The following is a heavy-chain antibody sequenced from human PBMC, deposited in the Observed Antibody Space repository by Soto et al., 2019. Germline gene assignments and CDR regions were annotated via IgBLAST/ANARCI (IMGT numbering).Heavy chain of an antibody. CDR1: GGSISSSSYY. CDR3: ARRAERGLQPWDY. Sequence: QLQLQESGPGLVKPSETLSLTCTVSGGSISSSSYYWGWIRQPPGKGLEWIGSIYYSGSTYYNPSLKSRVTISVDTSKNQFSRKLSSVTAADTAVYYCARRAERGLQPWDYWGQGTLVTVSS. D-gene: IGHD1-1*01. J-gene: IGHJ4*02. V-gene: IGHV4-39*01. CDR2: IYYSGST.